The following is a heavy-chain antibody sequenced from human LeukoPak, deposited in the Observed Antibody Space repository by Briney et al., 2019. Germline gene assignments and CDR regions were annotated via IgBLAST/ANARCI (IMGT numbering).Heavy chain of an antibody. CDR3: AREETGYYDSSGYYYYFDY. Sequence: GASVKVSCKASGYTFTSYGISWVRQAPGQGLEWMGWISAYNGNTNYAQKLQGRVTMTTDTSTSTAYMELRSLRSDDTAVYYCAREETGYYDSSGYYYYFDYWGQGTLVTVSS. CDR2: ISAYNGNT. CDR1: GYTFTSYG. D-gene: IGHD3-22*01. V-gene: IGHV1-18*01. J-gene: IGHJ4*02.